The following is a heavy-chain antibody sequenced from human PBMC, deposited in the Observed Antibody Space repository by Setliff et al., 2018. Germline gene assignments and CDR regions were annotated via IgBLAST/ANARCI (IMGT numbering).Heavy chain of an antibody. D-gene: IGHD6-19*01. CDR3: ARGRAGHSGH. CDR2: IYYSGSTS. V-gene: IGHV4-31*03. CDR1: GGSISSGGYY. J-gene: IGHJ4*02. Sequence: PSETLSLTCTVSGGSISSGGYYWSWIRQHPGKGLEWIGYIYYSGSTSYYNPSLKSRVTISVDTSKNLFSLKLSSVTAADTAVYYCARGRAGHSGHWGQGTLVTVSS.